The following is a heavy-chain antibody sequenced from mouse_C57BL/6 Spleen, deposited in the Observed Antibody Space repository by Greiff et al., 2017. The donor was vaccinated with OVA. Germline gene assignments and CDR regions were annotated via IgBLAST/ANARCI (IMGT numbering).Heavy chain of an antibody. CDR2: INPNNGGT. D-gene: IGHD2-3*01. V-gene: IGHV1-26*01. CDR1: GYTFTDYY. J-gene: IGHJ4*01. Sequence: VQLQQSGPELVKPGASVKISCKASGYTFTDYYMTWVQQSHGKSLEWIGDINPNNGGTSYNQQFKGKATLTVDKSSSTAYMELRSLTSEDSAVYYFARPGYYGHYYAMDYWGQGTSVTVSS. CDR3: ARPGYYGHYYAMDY.